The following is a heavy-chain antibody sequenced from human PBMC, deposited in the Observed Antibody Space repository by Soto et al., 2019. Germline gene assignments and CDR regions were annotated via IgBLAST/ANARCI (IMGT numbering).Heavy chain of an antibody. CDR1: GYTFTSYG. CDR2: ISAYNGNT. J-gene: IGHJ4*02. Sequence: ASVKVSCKASGYTFTSYGISWVRQAPGQGLEWMGWISAYNGNTNYAQKLQGRVTMTTDTSTSTAYMELRSLRSDDTAVNYCARNPPSDFWSGYSSNYEYYLFDYWGQGTLVTVSS. V-gene: IGHV1-18*01. D-gene: IGHD3-3*01. CDR3: ARNPPSDFWSGYSSNYEYYLFDY.